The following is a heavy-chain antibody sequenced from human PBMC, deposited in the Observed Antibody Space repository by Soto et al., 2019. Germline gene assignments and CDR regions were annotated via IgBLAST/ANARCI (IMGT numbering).Heavy chain of an antibody. CDR1: GYTFNYYG. Sequence: ASVKVSCKASGYTFNYYGISWVLQAPGQGLEWVGWISAHNGDTKYAQNLQGRLTLTTDTSTSTAYMELTSLTSDDTAVYYCARDWSRYFDSSGLMWFYWGQGTLVTVS. D-gene: IGHD3-22*01. V-gene: IGHV1-18*04. CDR3: ARDWSRYFDSSGLMWFY. J-gene: IGHJ4*02. CDR2: ISAHNGDT.